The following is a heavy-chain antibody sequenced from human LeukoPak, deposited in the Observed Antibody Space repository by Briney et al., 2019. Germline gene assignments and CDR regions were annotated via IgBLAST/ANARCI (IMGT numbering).Heavy chain of an antibody. CDR1: GGSISSYY. CDR3: AREREYSGYDSESLSGWFDP. V-gene: IGHV4-59*01. CDR2: VYYSGST. D-gene: IGHD5-12*01. Sequence: SETLSLTCTVSGGSISSYYWSWIRQPPGKGLEWIGYVYYSGSTNYNPSLKSRVTISVDTSKNQFSLKLSSVTAADTAVYYCAREREYSGYDSESLSGWFDPWGQGTLVTVSS. J-gene: IGHJ5*02.